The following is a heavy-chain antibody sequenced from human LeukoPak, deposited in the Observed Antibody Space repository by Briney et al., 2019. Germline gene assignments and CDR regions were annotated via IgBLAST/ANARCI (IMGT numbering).Heavy chain of an antibody. Sequence: GGSLRLSCAASGFTVSSNFMSWVRQAPGKGLEWVSYISSSGSTIYYADSVKGRFTISRDNAKNSLYLQMNSLRAEDTAVYYCAELGITMIGGVWGKGTTVTISS. CDR2: ISSSGSTI. D-gene: IGHD3-10*02. CDR3: AELGITMIGGV. V-gene: IGHV3-11*04. CDR1: GFTVSSNF. J-gene: IGHJ6*04.